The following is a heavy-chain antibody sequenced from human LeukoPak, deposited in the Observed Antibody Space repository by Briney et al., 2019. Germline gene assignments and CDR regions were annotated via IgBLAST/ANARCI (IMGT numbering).Heavy chain of an antibody. V-gene: IGHV4-31*03. CDR1: GGSISSGGYY. CDR2: IYYSGST. CDR3: ARDRDSSGYYYIDY. J-gene: IGHJ4*02. D-gene: IGHD3-22*01. Sequence: SQTLSLTCTVSGGSISSGGYYWSWIRQHPGKGLEWIGYIYYSGSTYYNPSLKSRVTISVDTSKNQFSLKLSSVTAADTAVYYCARDRDSSGYYYIDYWGQGTLVTVSS.